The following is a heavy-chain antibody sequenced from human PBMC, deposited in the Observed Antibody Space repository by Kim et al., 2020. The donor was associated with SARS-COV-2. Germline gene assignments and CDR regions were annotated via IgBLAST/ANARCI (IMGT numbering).Heavy chain of an antibody. V-gene: IGHV1-8*01. CDR1: GYTFTSYD. Sequence: ASVKVSCKASGYTFTSYDINWVRQATGQGLEWMGWMNPNSGNTGYAQKFQGRVTMTRNTSISTAYMELSSLRSEDTAVYYCARPSTSGSSSLYFDFWGRGTLVTVSS. CDR3: ARPSTSGSSSLYFDF. D-gene: IGHD6-6*01. J-gene: IGHJ2*01. CDR2: MNPNSGNT.